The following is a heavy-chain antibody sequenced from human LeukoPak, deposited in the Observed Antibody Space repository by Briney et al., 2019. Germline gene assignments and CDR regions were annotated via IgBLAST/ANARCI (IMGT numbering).Heavy chain of an antibody. D-gene: IGHD2-15*01. CDR3: ARQMRYCSGGSCPSLFDY. J-gene: IGHJ4*02. CDR1: GYSISSGYY. V-gene: IGHV4-38-2*02. CDR2: IYHSGST. Sequence: SETLSLTCTVSGYSISSGYYWGWIRQPPGKGLEWIGSIYHSGSTYYNPSLKSRVTISVDTSKNQFSLKLSSVTAADTAVYYCARQMRYCSGGSCPSLFDYWGQGTLVTVSS.